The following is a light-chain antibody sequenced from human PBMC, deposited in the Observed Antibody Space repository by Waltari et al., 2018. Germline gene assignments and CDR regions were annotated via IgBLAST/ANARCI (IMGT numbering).Light chain of an antibody. Sequence: QSVLTQPPSASGTPGQRVTISCSCGSSNIGTNYLYWYQQLPGTAPKLLIYKNNQRPSGVPDRFSASRSGSSASLAISGLRSEDEADYYCAAWDDSLGGGLFGGGTKLTVL. CDR2: KNN. CDR3: AAWDDSLGGGL. V-gene: IGLV1-47*01. CDR1: SSNIGTNY. J-gene: IGLJ3*02.